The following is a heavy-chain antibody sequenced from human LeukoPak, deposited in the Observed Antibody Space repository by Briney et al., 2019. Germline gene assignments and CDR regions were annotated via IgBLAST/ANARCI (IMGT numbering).Heavy chain of an antibody. J-gene: IGHJ4*02. Sequence: GGSLRLSCAASGFTFSRCPMSWVRQAPGKGLEWVSAISGSGGSTYYADSVKGRFTISRDNSKNTLYLQMNSLRAEDTAVYYCAKSMLGLLRYYFDYWGQGTLVTVSS. CDR1: GFTFSRCP. V-gene: IGHV3-23*01. CDR2: ISGSGGST. CDR3: AKSMLGLLRYYFDY. D-gene: IGHD3-22*01.